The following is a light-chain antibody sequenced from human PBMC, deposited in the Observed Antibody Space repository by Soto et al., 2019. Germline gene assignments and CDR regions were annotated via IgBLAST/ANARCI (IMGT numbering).Light chain of an antibody. CDR2: NAS. CDR1: QSVSST. CDR3: QQYNNWPPWT. J-gene: IGKJ1*01. Sequence: EIVMTQSPATLSVSPGERATLSCRASQSVSSTLAWYQQKPGQAPRLLIYNASTRATGVPVRFSGSGSWTEFTLTSSSLQSEDCAIYYCQQYNNWPPWTFGQGTKVEIK. V-gene: IGKV3-15*01.